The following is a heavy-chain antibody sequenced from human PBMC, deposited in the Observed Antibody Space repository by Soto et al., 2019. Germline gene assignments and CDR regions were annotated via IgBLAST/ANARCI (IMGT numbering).Heavy chain of an antibody. CDR2: INPNSGGT. Sequence: VASVKVSCKASGYTFTGYYMHWVRQAPGQGLEWMGWINPNSGGTNYAQKFQGWVTMTRDTSISTAYMELSRLRSDDTAVYYCARDRGYCSGGSCHGIWFDPWGQGTLVTVSS. CDR1: GYTFTGYY. CDR3: ARDRGYCSGGSCHGIWFDP. V-gene: IGHV1-2*04. J-gene: IGHJ5*02. D-gene: IGHD2-15*01.